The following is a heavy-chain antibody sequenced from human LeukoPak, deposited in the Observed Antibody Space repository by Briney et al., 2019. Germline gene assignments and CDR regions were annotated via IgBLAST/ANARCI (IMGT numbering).Heavy chain of an antibody. CDR1: GYIFTAYY. V-gene: IGHV1-2*02. J-gene: IGHJ4*02. Sequence: SSVKVSCKASGYIFTAYYMHWVRQAPGHGLEWMGWINPNSGGTNYAQNFQGRVTMTRDTSITTAYMELNRLTSDDTAVYYCARESAFGVWGQGTLVTVSS. CDR3: ARESAFGV. CDR2: INPNSGGT. D-gene: IGHD3-3*01.